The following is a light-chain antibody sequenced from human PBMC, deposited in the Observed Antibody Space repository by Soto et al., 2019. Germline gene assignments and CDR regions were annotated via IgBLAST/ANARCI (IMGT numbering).Light chain of an antibody. CDR3: QQSYSRPRT. CDR1: QSVSSN. V-gene: IGKV3D-15*01. Sequence: EIGMTQFPATLSVSPGERATLSCRASQSVSSNLAWYQQKPGQAPRLLIYGASTRATGIPARFNGSGSGTDFTLTISSLQPEDFATYFCQQSYSRPRTFGQGTKVDIK. CDR2: GAS. J-gene: IGKJ1*01.